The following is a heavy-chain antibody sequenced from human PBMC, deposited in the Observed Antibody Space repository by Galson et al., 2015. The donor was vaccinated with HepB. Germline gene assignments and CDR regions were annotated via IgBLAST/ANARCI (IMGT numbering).Heavy chain of an antibody. D-gene: IGHD3-22*01. CDR3: ARDSGSSGYDFDY. CDR2: INPNSGGT. V-gene: IGHV1-2*04. Sequence: SVKVSCKASRYTFTKYFTQWARQAPGQGLEWMGWINPNSGGTNYAQKFQGWVTMTRDTSISTAYMELSRLRSDDTAVYYCARDSGSSGYDFDYWGQGTLVTVSS. CDR1: RYTFTKYF. J-gene: IGHJ4*02.